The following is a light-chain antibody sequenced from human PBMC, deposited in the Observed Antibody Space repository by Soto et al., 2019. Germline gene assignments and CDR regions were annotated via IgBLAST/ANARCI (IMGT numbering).Light chain of an antibody. Sequence: DIQTTQSPSSVSASVGDRVTITCRASQGIDNWLAWYQQKPGKAPNLLIYGASSLQSGVPSRFSGSGSGTDFTLTISSLQPEDFATYYCQQANTFPLTFGGGTKVDIK. CDR1: QGIDNW. CDR2: GAS. CDR3: QQANTFPLT. J-gene: IGKJ4*01. V-gene: IGKV1-12*01.